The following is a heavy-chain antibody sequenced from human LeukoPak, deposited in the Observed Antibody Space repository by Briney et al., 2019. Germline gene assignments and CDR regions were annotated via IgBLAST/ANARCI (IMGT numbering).Heavy chain of an antibody. CDR1: GFTFRSYS. CDR3: ARVYGDNNWFDP. Sequence: GGSLRLSCAASGFTFRSYSMTWVRQAPGKGLEWVSVISGGGDITFFADSVKGRFTISRDNSKNTLYLQMNSLRAEDTAVYYCARVYGDNNWFDPWGQGTLVTVSS. CDR2: ISGGGDIT. V-gene: IGHV3-23*01. J-gene: IGHJ5*02. D-gene: IGHD4-17*01.